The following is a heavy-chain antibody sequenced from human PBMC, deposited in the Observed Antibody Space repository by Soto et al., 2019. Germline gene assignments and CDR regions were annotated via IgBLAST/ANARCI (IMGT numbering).Heavy chain of an antibody. CDR1: GGSFSGYY. D-gene: IGHD3-16*01. J-gene: IGHJ4*02. Sequence: SETLSLTCAVYGGSFSGYYWSWIRQPPGKGLEWIGEINHSGSTNYNPSLKSRVTISVDTSKNQFSLKLSSVTAADTAGYYCARGGTRGVMNYWGQGTLVTVSS. CDR2: INHSGST. CDR3: ARGGTRGVMNY. V-gene: IGHV4-34*01.